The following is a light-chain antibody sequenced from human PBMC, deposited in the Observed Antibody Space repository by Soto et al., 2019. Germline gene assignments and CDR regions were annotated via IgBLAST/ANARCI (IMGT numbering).Light chain of an antibody. Sequence: EIVITQSPATLSVSPGERATRSCRASQSVSSNLAWYQQKPGKAPTLLIYAASTLQSGVPSRFSGSGSGTEFTLTISSLQPDDFATYYCQQYKSYSLTFGGGTKVDIK. CDR1: QSVSSN. J-gene: IGKJ4*01. CDR2: AAS. CDR3: QQYKSYSLT. V-gene: IGKV3-15*01.